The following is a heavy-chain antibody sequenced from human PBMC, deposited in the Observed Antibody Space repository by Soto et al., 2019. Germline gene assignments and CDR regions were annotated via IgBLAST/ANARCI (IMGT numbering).Heavy chain of an antibody. V-gene: IGHV3-21*01. Sequence: EVQLVESGGGLVKPGGSLRLSCAASGFTFSGYIMNWVRQAPGKGLEWVSSISSSSSYIYYADSVKGRFTISRDNAKNSPYLQMNSLRAEDTAVYYCAKQAGELSTRTFDYWGQGTLVNVSS. CDR1: GFTFSGYI. D-gene: IGHD3-16*02. CDR3: AKQAGELSTRTFDY. J-gene: IGHJ4*02. CDR2: ISSSSSYI.